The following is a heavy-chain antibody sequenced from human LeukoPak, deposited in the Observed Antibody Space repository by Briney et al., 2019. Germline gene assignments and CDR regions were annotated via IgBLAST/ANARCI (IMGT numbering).Heavy chain of an antibody. V-gene: IGHV5-51*01. D-gene: IGHD6-13*01. CDR1: GDTFTTYW. CDR3: ARSYSSSWGAFDI. J-gene: IGHJ3*02. Sequence: PGESLKISFKGSGDTFTTYWIGWVRQMPGKGLEWMGIIYPDDSDTRYSPSFQGQVTISADKSISTAYLQWSSLKASDTAMYYCARSYSSSWGAFDIWGQGTMVTVSS. CDR2: IYPDDSDT.